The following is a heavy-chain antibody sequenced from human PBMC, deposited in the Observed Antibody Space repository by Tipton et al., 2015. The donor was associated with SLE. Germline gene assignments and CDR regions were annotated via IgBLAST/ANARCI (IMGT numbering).Heavy chain of an antibody. CDR3: ARGYDSTRGLLGWFFDY. V-gene: IGHV4-4*02. J-gene: IGHJ4*02. CDR1: GDSISSTNW. D-gene: IGHD3-22*01. CDR2: IYPSGNT. Sequence: TLSLTCAVSGDSISSTNWWNWVRQPPGKGLEWIGEIYPSGNTRYNPSLKSRVTISVDTSKNQFSLKLSSVTAADTAVYYCARGYDSTRGLLGWFFDYWGQGTLVTVSS.